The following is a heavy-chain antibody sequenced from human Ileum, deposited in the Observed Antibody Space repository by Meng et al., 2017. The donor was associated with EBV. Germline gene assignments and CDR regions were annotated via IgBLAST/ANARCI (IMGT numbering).Heavy chain of an antibody. D-gene: IGHD3-10*01. CDR1: GGSFSGYY. V-gene: IGHV4-34*01. CDR2: INHSGST. CDR3: ARGNKVSDRGFDY. J-gene: IGHJ4*02. Sequence: QVPPKQWGAGVLKPSETLSLTCAVYGGSFSGYYWSWIRQPPGKGLEWIGEINHSGSTNYNPSLKSRVTISVDTSKNQFSLKLSSVTAADTAVYYCARGNKVSDRGFDYWGQGTLVTVSS.